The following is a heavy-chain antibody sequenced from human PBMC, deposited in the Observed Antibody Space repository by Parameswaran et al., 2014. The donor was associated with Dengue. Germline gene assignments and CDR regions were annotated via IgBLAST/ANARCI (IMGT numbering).Heavy chain of an antibody. CDR2: INPNSGGT. D-gene: IGHD1-1*01. CDR3: ARGKLDGLGLPKQGWQPFDY. Sequence: WVRQAPGQGLEWMGWINPNSGGTNYAQKFQGRVTMTRDTSISTAYMELSRLRSDDTAVYYCARGKLDGLGLPKQGWQPFDYWGQGTLVTVSS. J-gene: IGHJ4*02. V-gene: IGHV1-2*02.